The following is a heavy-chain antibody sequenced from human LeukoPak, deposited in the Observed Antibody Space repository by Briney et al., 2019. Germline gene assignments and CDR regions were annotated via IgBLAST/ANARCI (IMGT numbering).Heavy chain of an antibody. J-gene: IGHJ5*02. V-gene: IGHV4-39*01. CDR1: LGSISSSSYY. D-gene: IGHD6-13*01. Sequence: PSGTLSVTRIVSLGSISSSSYYSGWIRHPPGKGLEWIGSIYYSGSTYYNPSLKSRVTISVDTSKNQFSLKLSSVTAADTAVYYCARSSGYSSSGGLNWFDTWGQGTLVTVSS. CDR2: IYYSGST. CDR3: ARSSGYSSSGGLNWFDT.